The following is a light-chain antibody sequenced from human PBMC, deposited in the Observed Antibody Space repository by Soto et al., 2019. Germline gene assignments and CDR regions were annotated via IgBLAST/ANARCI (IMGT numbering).Light chain of an antibody. J-gene: IGKJ2*01. CDR2: GAS. V-gene: IGKV3-15*01. Sequence: EIVMTQSPATLSVSPGERATLSCRASQSVSSNLAWYQQKPGQAPRLLIYGASTRATGIPARFSGSGSRTEFTLTISSLQSEDFALYYCQQYNNWPPYTFGQGTKLEIK. CDR3: QQYNNWPPYT. CDR1: QSVSSN.